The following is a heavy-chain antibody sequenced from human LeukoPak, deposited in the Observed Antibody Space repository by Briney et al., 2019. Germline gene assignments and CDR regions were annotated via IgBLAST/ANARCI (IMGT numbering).Heavy chain of an antibody. J-gene: IGHJ5*02. CDR1: GGSFSDFH. D-gene: IGHD3-3*01. Sequence: NPSETLSLTCAVYGGSFSDFHWSWIRQTPGKGLEWIAEITHTGSANYNPSLKNRVTISVDPSKKQFSLKLRSVTAADTAVYYCSRGPRIFGPWGQGTLVTVSS. CDR2: ITHTGSA. V-gene: IGHV4-34*01. CDR3: SRGPRIFGP.